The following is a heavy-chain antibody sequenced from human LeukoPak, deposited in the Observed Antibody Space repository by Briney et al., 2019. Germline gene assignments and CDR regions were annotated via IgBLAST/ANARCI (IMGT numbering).Heavy chain of an antibody. V-gene: IGHV3-53*05. Sequence: PGGSLRLSCAASGFTVSSDYMSWVRQAPGKGLEWVSVIYSGGSTYYADSVKGRFTISRDKSKNTVYLQMNSLRFEDTAMYYCARNWFDPGGQGTLVTVSS. J-gene: IGHJ5*02. CDR1: GFTVSSDY. CDR2: IYSGGST. CDR3: ARNWFDP.